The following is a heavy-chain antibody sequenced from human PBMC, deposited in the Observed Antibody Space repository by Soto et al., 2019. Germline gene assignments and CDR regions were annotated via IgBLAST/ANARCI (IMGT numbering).Heavy chain of an antibody. D-gene: IGHD2-15*01. CDR1: GYTFTSYG. Sequence: ASVKVSCKASGYTFTSYGISWVRQAPGQGLEWMGWISAYNGNTNYAQKLQGRVTMTTDTSTSTAYMELRSLRSDDTAVYYCARDKLKIVVVVADSLYYYYGMDVWGQGTTVTVSS. CDR2: ISAYNGNT. J-gene: IGHJ6*02. CDR3: ARDKLKIVVVVADSLYYYYGMDV. V-gene: IGHV1-18*04.